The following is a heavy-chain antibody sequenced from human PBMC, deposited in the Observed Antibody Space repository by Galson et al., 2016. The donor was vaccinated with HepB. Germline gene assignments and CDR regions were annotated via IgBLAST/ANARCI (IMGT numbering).Heavy chain of an antibody. J-gene: IGHJ5*02. CDR2: IYAIGSP. Sequence: SETLSLTCTVSGGAISSDYWSWIRQPAGKGLEWIGRIYAIGSPNYNPSLESRVTMSVDMSKNQFSLNLTSVTAADTAVYYCARGLMGRVDPWGQGTLVTVSS. CDR1: GGAISSDY. V-gene: IGHV4-4*07. D-gene: IGHD2-8*01. CDR3: ARGLMGRVDP.